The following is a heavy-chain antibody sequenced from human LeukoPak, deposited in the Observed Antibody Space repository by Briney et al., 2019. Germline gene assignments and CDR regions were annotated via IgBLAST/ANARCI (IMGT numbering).Heavy chain of an antibody. V-gene: IGHV3-30*03. J-gene: IGHJ6*02. CDR1: GFTFSDYG. D-gene: IGHD3-3*01. CDR2: ISYDGSNK. Sequence: PGGSLRLSCTASGFTFSDYGMHWIRQAPGKGLEWVAVISYDGSNKYYADSVRGRFTISRDNSKNTLYLQMNSLRAEDTAVYYCAAIFGVVIRYYYGMDVWGQGTTVTVSS. CDR3: AAIFGVVIRYYYGMDV.